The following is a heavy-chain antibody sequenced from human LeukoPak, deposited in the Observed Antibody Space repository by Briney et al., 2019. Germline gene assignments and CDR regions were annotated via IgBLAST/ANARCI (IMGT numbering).Heavy chain of an antibody. D-gene: IGHD4-17*01. CDR2: ISSSSSYI. Sequence: GGSLRLSCAASGFTFSSYSMNWVRQAPGKGLEWASSISSSSSYIYYADSVKGRFTISRDNAKNSLYLQMNSLRAEDTAVYYCARGNLTTVAYYFDYWGQGTLVTVSS. J-gene: IGHJ4*02. V-gene: IGHV3-21*01. CDR3: ARGNLTTVAYYFDY. CDR1: GFTFSSYS.